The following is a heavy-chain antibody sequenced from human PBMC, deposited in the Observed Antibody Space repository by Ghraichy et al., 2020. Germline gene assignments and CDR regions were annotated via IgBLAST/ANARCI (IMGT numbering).Heavy chain of an antibody. Sequence: LSLTCAASGFTFSSYSMNWVRQAPGKGLEWVSYISSSSSTIYYADSVKGRFTISRDNAKNSLYLQMNSLRDEDTAVYYCARDGFIYDFWSGSDYWGQGTLVTVSS. J-gene: IGHJ4*02. CDR1: GFTFSSYS. CDR3: ARDGFIYDFWSGSDY. V-gene: IGHV3-48*02. D-gene: IGHD3-3*01. CDR2: ISSSSSTI.